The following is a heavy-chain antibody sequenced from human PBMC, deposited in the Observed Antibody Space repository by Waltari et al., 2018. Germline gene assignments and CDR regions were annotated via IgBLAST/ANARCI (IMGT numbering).Heavy chain of an antibody. D-gene: IGHD3-9*01. CDR3: ARDNYDILTGYYPDAFDI. Sequence: QVQLQESGPGLVKPSQTLSLTCTVSGGSISSGGYYWSWIRKHPGKGLEWIGYIYYSGSTYYNPSLKSRVTISVDTSKNQFSLKLSSVTAADTALYYCARDNYDILTGYYPDAFDIWGQGTMVTVSS. V-gene: IGHV4-31*03. J-gene: IGHJ3*02. CDR1: GGSISSGGYY. CDR2: IYYSGST.